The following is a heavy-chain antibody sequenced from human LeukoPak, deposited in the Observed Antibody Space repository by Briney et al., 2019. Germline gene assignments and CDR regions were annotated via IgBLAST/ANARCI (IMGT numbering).Heavy chain of an antibody. CDR2: ISAYNGNT. V-gene: IGHV1-18*01. J-gene: IGHJ6*02. CDR1: GYTLTSYG. Sequence: GASVKVSCKASGYTLTSYGISWVRQAPGQGLEWMGWISAYNGNTNYAQKLQGRVTMTTDTSTSTAYMELRSLRSDDTAVYYCAREPIGDYYYYYYYGMDVWGQGTTVTVSS. D-gene: IGHD4-17*01. CDR3: AREPIGDYYYYYYYGMDV.